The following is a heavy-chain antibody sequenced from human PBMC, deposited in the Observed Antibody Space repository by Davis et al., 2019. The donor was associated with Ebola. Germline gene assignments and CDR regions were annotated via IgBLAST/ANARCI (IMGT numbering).Heavy chain of an antibody. D-gene: IGHD6-19*01. V-gene: IGHV3-11*06. J-gene: IGHJ4*02. CDR3: GRGSSGWSFSDTYYFDY. Sequence: GGSLRLSCAVSGFSLDDFSTHWIRQTPGTGLEWISYITTTGSYTQYVDSVEGRFPISRDIAKHSLFLEMSSLSVEDTAVYYCGRGSSGWSFSDTYYFDYWGQGTLVTVSS. CDR2: ITTTGSYT. CDR1: GFSLDDFS.